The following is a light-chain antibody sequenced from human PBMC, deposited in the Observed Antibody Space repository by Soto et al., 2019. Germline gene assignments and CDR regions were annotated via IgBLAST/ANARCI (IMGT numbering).Light chain of an antibody. CDR2: KVS. J-gene: IGKJ4*01. V-gene: IGKV2-30*01. CDR1: QSLVDSDGNTY. Sequence: EVVMTQFPLSLPVTLGQTASISCRSSQSLVDSDGNTYLNWFHQRTGQPPRRLIYKVSNRDSGVPDRLSGSGSVTDFTLTISRVEAEDVGIYYCLQGTHWPLTFGGGTEVEL. CDR3: LQGTHWPLT.